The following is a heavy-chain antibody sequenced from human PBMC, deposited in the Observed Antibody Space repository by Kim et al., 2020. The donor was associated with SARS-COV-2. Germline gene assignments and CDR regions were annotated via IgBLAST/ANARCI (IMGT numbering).Heavy chain of an antibody. Sequence: SETLSLTCTVSGGSISSSSYYWGWIRQPPGKGLEWIGSIYYSGSTYYNPSLKSRVTISVDTSKNQFSLKLSSVTAADTAVYYCARGWVDYGDPHGMDVWGQGTTVTVSS. V-gene: IGHV4-39*01. J-gene: IGHJ6*02. D-gene: IGHD4-17*01. CDR1: GGSISSSSYY. CDR3: ARGWVDYGDPHGMDV. CDR2: IYYSGST.